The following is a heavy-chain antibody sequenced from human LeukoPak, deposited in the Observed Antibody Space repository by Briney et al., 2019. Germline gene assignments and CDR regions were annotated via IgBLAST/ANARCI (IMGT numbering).Heavy chain of an antibody. CDR2: INSDGSST. J-gene: IGHJ4*02. CDR1: GFTFSSYW. D-gene: IGHD3-9*01. CDR3: ARDLDWILFDY. Sequence: PGGSLRLSCAASGFTFSSYWMHWVRQAPGKGLVCVSRINSDGSSTTYADSVKGRFTISTDNAKNTLYLQMNSLRAEDTAVYYCARDLDWILFDYWGQGTLVTVSS. V-gene: IGHV3-74*01.